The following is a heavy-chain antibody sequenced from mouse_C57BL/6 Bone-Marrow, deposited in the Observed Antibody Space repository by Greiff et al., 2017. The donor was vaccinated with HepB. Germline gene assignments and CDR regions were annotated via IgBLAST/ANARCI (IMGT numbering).Heavy chain of an antibody. CDR3: ARTRQLRLLFDY. CDR2: IYPGSGST. J-gene: IGHJ2*01. CDR1: GYTFTSYW. Sequence: VQLQQSGAELVKPGASVKMSCKASGYTFTSYWITWVKQRPGQGLEWIGDIYPGSGSTNYNEKFKSKATLTVDTSSSTAYMQLSSLTSEDSAVYYCARTRQLRLLFDYWGQGTTLTVSS. V-gene: IGHV1-55*01. D-gene: IGHD3-2*02.